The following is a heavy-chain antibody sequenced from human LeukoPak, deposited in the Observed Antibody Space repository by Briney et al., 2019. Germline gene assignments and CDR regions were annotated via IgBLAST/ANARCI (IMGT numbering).Heavy chain of an antibody. CDR2: ISYDGSNK. Sequence: GGSLRPSCAASGFTFSSYGMHWVRQAPGKGLEWVAVISYDGSNKYYADSVKGRFTISRDNSKNTLCLQMNSLRAEDTAVYYCAKKGYCSSTSCYYFDYWGQGTLVTVSS. CDR1: GFTFSSYG. D-gene: IGHD2-2*01. V-gene: IGHV3-30*18. J-gene: IGHJ4*02. CDR3: AKKGYCSSTSCYYFDY.